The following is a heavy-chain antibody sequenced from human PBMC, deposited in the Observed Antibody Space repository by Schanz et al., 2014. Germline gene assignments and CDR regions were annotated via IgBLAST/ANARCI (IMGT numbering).Heavy chain of an antibody. V-gene: IGHV3-30*03. CDR1: GITLSGYG. J-gene: IGHJ1*01. CDR2: ISFDGRNT. Sequence: QVQLVESGGGVVQPGRSLRLSCAASGITLSGYGLHWVRQAPGKGLEWVGFISFDGRNTGYAHSVKGRFTISRDNSKNTVNLQMNSLRAEDTALYYCARDTAQSCIGPSCFEYFQHWGQGALVTVSS. D-gene: IGHD2-2*01. CDR3: ARDTAQSCIGPSCFEYFQH.